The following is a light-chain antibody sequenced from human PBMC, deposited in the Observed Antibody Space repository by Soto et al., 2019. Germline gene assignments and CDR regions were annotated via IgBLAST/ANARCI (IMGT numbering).Light chain of an antibody. J-gene: IGKJ2*01. Sequence: ETVLTQSPGAVSLSPGERATLSCTTSQNVNNNFLAWYQQKPGQAPRLLIHGVFNRASGIPDRFSGSGSGTYFTLTINGREPEDSAVYYCQHYDGSPRTFGQGTKLEIK. V-gene: IGKV3-20*01. CDR1: QNVNNNF. CDR3: QHYDGSPRT. CDR2: GVF.